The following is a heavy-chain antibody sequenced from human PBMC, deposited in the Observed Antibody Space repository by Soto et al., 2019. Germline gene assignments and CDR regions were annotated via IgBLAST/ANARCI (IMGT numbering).Heavy chain of an antibody. Sequence: QVQLVESGGGVVQPGRSLRLSCAASGFTFSSYAMHWVRQAPGKGLEWVAVISYDGSNKYYADSVKGRFTISRDNSKNTLYLQMNSLRAEDTAVYYCARDDGIAVAFNLFDYWGQGTLVTVSS. V-gene: IGHV3-30-3*01. CDR2: ISYDGSNK. D-gene: IGHD6-19*01. CDR1: GFTFSSYA. J-gene: IGHJ4*02. CDR3: ARDDGIAVAFNLFDY.